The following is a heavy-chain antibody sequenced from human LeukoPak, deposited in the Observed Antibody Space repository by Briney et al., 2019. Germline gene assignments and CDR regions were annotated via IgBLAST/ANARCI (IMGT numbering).Heavy chain of an antibody. CDR3: ARDTGGSDFDY. J-gene: IGHJ4*02. Sequence: SETLSLTCTVSGGSISSYYWSWIRQPPGKGLEWIGYIYYSGSTNYNPSLKSRVTVSADTSKNQFSLKLSSVTAADTAVYYCARDTGGSDFDYWGQGTLVTVSS. V-gene: IGHV4-59*01. CDR1: GGSISSYY. CDR2: IYYSGST. D-gene: IGHD2-8*02.